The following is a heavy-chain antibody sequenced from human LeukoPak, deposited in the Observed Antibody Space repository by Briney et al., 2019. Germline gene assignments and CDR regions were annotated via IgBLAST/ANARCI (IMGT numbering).Heavy chain of an antibody. Sequence: ASVKVSCKASGYTFTSYYMHWVRQAPGQGLEWMGIINPSGGSTSYAQKFQGRVTMTRDTSTSTVYMELSSLRSEDTAVYYCARLRYCSSTSCPGLDYWGQGTLVTVSS. D-gene: IGHD2-2*01. V-gene: IGHV1-46*01. CDR3: ARLRYCSSTSCPGLDY. CDR2: INPSGGST. CDR1: GYTFTSYY. J-gene: IGHJ4*02.